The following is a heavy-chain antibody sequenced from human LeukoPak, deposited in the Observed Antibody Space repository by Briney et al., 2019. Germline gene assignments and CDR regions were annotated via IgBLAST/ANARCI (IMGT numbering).Heavy chain of an antibody. CDR3: ARRCAGGDCYGAFDY. CDR2: ISYSGST. Sequence: SEPLSLTCTVSDDSISSNDYYWGWIRQPPGKGLERIGSISYSGSTYYKPSLKSRVTISVDTSKNQFSLKLSSVTAADTAVYYCARRCAGGDCYGAFDYWGQGTLVTVSS. V-gene: IGHV4-39*01. CDR1: DDSISSNDYY. D-gene: IGHD2-21*01. J-gene: IGHJ4*02.